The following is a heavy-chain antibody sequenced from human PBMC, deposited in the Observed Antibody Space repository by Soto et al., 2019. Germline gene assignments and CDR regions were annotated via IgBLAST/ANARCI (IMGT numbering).Heavy chain of an antibody. D-gene: IGHD2-15*01. Sequence: EVQLVESGGGLVQPGGSLRLSCSASGFTFSSYAMHWVRQAPGKGLEYVSAISSNGGSTYYADSVKGRFTISRDNSKNTLYLQMSSLRAEDTAVYYCVKRHCSGGSCYSYFDYWGQGTLVTVSS. CDR2: ISSNGGST. CDR3: VKRHCSGGSCYSYFDY. J-gene: IGHJ4*02. CDR1: GFTFSSYA. V-gene: IGHV3-64D*08.